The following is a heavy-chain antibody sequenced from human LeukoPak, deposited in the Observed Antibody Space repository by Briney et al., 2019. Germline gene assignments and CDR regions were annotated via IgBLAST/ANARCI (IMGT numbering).Heavy chain of an antibody. Sequence: PGGSLRLSCAASGFTFSVNSMNWVRQAPGKGLEWVSSISSSSSYIYYADSVKGRFTISRDNAKNSLYLQMNSLRAEDTAVYYCARDGPKLERRPDYWGQGTLVTVSS. V-gene: IGHV3-21*01. J-gene: IGHJ4*02. CDR1: GFTFSVNS. D-gene: IGHD1-1*01. CDR2: ISSSSSYI. CDR3: ARDGPKLERRPDY.